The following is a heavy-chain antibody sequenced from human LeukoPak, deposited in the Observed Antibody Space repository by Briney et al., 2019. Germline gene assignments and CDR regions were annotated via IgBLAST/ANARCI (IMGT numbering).Heavy chain of an antibody. D-gene: IGHD3-16*02. V-gene: IGHV3-23*01. Sequence: GASLRLSCAASGFTFSSYAMSWVRQAPGKGLEWVSAISGSGGSTYYADSVKCRFTISRDNSKNTLYLQMNSLRAEDTAVYYCAKDGPYVWGSYRRGYSYGLDYWGQGTLVTVSS. CDR1: GFTFSSYA. CDR2: ISGSGGST. J-gene: IGHJ4*02. CDR3: AKDGPYVWGSYRRGYSYGLDY.